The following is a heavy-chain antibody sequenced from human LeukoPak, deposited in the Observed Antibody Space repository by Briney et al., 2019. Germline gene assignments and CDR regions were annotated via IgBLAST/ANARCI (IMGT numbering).Heavy chain of an antibody. Sequence: PGGSLRLSCAASGFTFSTYGMQWVRQAPGEGLEWVAAIWYDGSEKYYADSVKGRFTISRDNSENTLYVQMNSLRAEDTAVYYCARDVSSGYLGFDYWGQGTLVTVSS. D-gene: IGHD3-22*01. V-gene: IGHV3-33*01. J-gene: IGHJ4*02. CDR3: ARDVSSGYLGFDY. CDR1: GFTFSTYG. CDR2: IWYDGSEK.